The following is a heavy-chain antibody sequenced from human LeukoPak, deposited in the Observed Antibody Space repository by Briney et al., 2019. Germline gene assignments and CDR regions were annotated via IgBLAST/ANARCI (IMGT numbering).Heavy chain of an antibody. Sequence: SSETLSLTCAVYGGSFSGYYWGWIRQPPGKGLEWIGEINHSGSTNYNPSLKSRVTISVDTSKNQFSLKLSSVTAADTAVYYCARVPAVAGRRGHFDYWGQGTLVTVSS. D-gene: IGHD6-19*01. CDR3: ARVPAVAGRRGHFDY. CDR1: GGSFSGYY. CDR2: INHSGST. J-gene: IGHJ4*02. V-gene: IGHV4-34*01.